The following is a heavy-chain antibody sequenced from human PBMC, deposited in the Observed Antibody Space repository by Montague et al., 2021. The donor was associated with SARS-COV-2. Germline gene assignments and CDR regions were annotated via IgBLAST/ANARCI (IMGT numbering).Heavy chain of an antibody. J-gene: IGHJ3*02. D-gene: IGHD2-15*01. Sequence: KYNLSLKSRVTISVDTSQNQFSLKLISVTAADTAVYYCARDTGISGAFDSWGQGTMVTVSS. CDR3: ARDTGISGAFDS. V-gene: IGHV4-34*09.